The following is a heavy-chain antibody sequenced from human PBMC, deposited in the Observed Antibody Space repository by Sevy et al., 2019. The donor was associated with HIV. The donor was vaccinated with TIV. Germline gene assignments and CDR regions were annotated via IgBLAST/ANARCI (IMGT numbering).Heavy chain of an antibody. Sequence: ASVKVSCKASGYTFTSYAMHWVRQAPGQRLEWMGWINAGNGNTKNPQKFQGRDTITRDTSASTAYMELSSLRSEDTAVYYCARDRSTVRGYYYYGMDVWGQGTTVTASS. J-gene: IGHJ6*02. CDR2: INAGNGNT. CDR3: ARDRSTVRGYYYYGMDV. CDR1: GYTFTSYA. D-gene: IGHD4-17*01. V-gene: IGHV1-3*01.